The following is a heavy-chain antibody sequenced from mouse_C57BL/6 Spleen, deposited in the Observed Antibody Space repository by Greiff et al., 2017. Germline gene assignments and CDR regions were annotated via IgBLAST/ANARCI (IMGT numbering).Heavy chain of an antibody. D-gene: IGHD2-2*01. CDR2: LYPGNSDT. Sequence: EVQLQQSGTVLARPGASVKMSCKTSGYTFTSYWMHWVKQRPGQGLEWIGALYPGNSDTSYNQKFKGKAKLTAVTSASTAYMELSSLTNEDSAVYYCTRSGTMVTSYYAMDDWGQGTSVTVSS. CDR1: GYTFTSYW. V-gene: IGHV1-5*01. J-gene: IGHJ4*01. CDR3: TRSGTMVTSYYAMDD.